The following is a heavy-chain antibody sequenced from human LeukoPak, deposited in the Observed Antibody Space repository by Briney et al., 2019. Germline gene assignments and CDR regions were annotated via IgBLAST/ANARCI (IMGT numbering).Heavy chain of an antibody. CDR3: ARRRYCSGGSCYGYDAFDI. CDR2: IYSGGST. J-gene: IGHJ3*02. CDR1: GFTVSSNY. V-gene: IGHV3-53*04. D-gene: IGHD2-15*01. Sequence: GGSLRLSCAASGFTVSSNYMSWVRQAPGKGLEWVSVIYSGGSTYYADSVKGRFTISRHNSKNTPYLQMNSLRAEDTAVYYCARRRYCSGGSCYGYDAFDIWGQGTMVTVSS.